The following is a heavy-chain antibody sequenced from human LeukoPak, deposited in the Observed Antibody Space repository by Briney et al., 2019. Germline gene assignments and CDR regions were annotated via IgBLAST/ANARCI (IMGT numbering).Heavy chain of an antibody. CDR1: GGSVSSGSYY. V-gene: IGHV4-61*01. CDR3: ARDGYNLDY. CDR2: TYYSGST. D-gene: IGHD5-24*01. J-gene: IGHJ4*02. Sequence: SETLSLTCTVSGGSVSSGSYYWSWIRQPPGKGLEWIGYTYYSGSTNYNPSLKSRVTISVDTSKNQFSLKLSSVTAADTAVYYCARDGYNLDYWGQGTLVTVSS.